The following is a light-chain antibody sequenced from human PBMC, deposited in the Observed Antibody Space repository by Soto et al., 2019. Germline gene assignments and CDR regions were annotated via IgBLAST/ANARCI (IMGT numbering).Light chain of an antibody. CDR3: QQYNSYWT. CDR2: KAS. Sequence: DIQMTQSPSTLSASVGDRVTITCRASQSISSWVAWYQQKPGKAPKLLIYKASSLESGVPSRFSGSGSGTEFTLTISSLQPDDFGTYYCQQYNSYWTFGQGTKVEIK. CDR1: QSISSW. V-gene: IGKV1-5*03. J-gene: IGKJ1*01.